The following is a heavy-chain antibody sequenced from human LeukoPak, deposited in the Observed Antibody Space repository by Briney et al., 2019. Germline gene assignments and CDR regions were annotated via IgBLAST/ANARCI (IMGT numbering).Heavy chain of an antibody. CDR2: IIPIFGTA. J-gene: IGHJ6*03. D-gene: IGHD6-13*01. Sequence: ASVKVSCKASGGTFSSYAISWVRQAPGQGLEWMGGIIPIFGTANYAQKFQGRVTITTDESTSTAYMELSSLRSEDTAVYYCAREVYSSSWYGYYYYYYKDVWGKGTTVTVSS. CDR3: AREVYSSSWYGYYYYYYKDV. CDR1: GGTFSSYA. V-gene: IGHV1-69*05.